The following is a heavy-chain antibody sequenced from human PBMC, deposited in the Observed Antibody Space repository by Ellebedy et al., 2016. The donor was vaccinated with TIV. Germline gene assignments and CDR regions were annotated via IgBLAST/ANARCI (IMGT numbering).Heavy chain of an antibody. D-gene: IGHD3-3*01. Sequence: AASVKVSCKASGDTFSNYAISWVRQAPGQGLEWMGRIIPILDIANYAQKFQGRVTITADKSTSTAFMELSSLRSEDTAVYYCARDSYEGFDYWGQGTLVTVSS. CDR3: ARDSYEGFDY. J-gene: IGHJ4*02. CDR1: GDTFSNYA. V-gene: IGHV1-69*04. CDR2: IIPILDIA.